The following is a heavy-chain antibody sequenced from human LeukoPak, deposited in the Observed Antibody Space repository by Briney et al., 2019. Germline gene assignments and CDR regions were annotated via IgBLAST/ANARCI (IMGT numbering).Heavy chain of an antibody. D-gene: IGHD5-18*01. Sequence: PGGSLRLSCVASVPSFRHNWMTWVSQAPGKGLEWVANIKNDGSEKQYADSVKGRFTISRDNGERSLFLQMNSLRTEDAAVYYCARDADENAGYGAFDIWGQGTIVSVSS. V-gene: IGHV3-7*01. CDR3: ARDADENAGYGAFDI. CDR2: IKNDGSEK. CDR1: VPSFRHNW. J-gene: IGHJ3*02.